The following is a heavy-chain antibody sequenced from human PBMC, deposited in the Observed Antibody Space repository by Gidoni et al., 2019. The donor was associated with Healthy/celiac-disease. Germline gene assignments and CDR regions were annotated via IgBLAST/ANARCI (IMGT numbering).Heavy chain of an antibody. D-gene: IGHD2-15*01. V-gene: IGHV3-23*01. CDR3: AKDQGSLRYFDY. CDR1: GFTFSSYA. J-gene: IGHJ4*02. CDR2: ISGSGGST. Sequence: EVQLLESGGGLVQPGGSLRVSCAAAGFTFSSYAMSWVRQAPGKGLEWVSAISGSGGSTYYADSVKGRFTISRDTSKNTLYLQMNSLRAEDTAVYYCAKDQGSLRYFDYWGQGTLVTVSS.